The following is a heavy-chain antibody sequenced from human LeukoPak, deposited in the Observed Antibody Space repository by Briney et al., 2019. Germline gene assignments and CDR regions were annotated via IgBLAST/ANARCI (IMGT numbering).Heavy chain of an antibody. CDR2: IYYSGST. D-gene: IGHD6-13*01. CDR1: GGSISSYY. V-gene: IGHV4-59*01. J-gene: IGHJ5*02. Sequence: KPSETLPLTCTVSGGSISSYYWSWIRQPPGKGLEWIGYIYYSGSTNYNPSLKSRVTISVDTSKNQFSLKLSSVTAADTAVYYCARGMRRDYSSSWHNPRNWFDPWGQGTLVTVSS. CDR3: ARGMRRDYSSSWHNPRNWFDP.